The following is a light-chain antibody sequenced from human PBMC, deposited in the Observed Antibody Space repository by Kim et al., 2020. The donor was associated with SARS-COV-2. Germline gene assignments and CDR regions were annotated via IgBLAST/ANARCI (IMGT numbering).Light chain of an antibody. CDR3: QQRSNWPYT. CDR1: QSCSSF. CDR2: DAS. Sequence: SSLGERPSLSCRVSQSCSSFLAGYRQHPGQAPRRRIVDASNRATGIPARFSGSGSGTDFTLTISSLEPEDIAVYYCQQRSNWPYTFGQGTKLEI. J-gene: IGKJ2*01. V-gene: IGKV3-11*01.